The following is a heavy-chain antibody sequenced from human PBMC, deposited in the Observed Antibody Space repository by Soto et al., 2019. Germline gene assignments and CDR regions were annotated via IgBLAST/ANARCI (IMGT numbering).Heavy chain of an antibody. J-gene: IGHJ4*02. D-gene: IGHD3-10*01. V-gene: IGHV4-34*01. CDR1: GGSFSSHS. CDR2: IHHDGST. Sequence: QVQLQQWGAGLLKPSETLSLTCAIYGGSFSSHSRSWVRQPPGKGLEWIGEIHHDGSTNYNPSLKSRVTISGDTSKSQFSLKLTSPTAADTAVYYCATYDVGTIIQDYWAQGTLVTVSS. CDR3: ATYDVGTIIQDY.